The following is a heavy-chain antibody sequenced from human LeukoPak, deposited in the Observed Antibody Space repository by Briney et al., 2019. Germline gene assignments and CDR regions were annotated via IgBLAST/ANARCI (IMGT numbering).Heavy chain of an antibody. CDR1: GYTFTSYY. Sequence: ASVKVSCKASGYTFTSYYMHWVRQAPGQGLEWMGIINPSGGSTSYAQKFQGRVTMTRDTSTSTVYMELSSLRSEDTAVYYCARGEYYYDSSGYYFDYWGQGTLVTVPS. D-gene: IGHD3-22*01. J-gene: IGHJ4*02. CDR2: INPSGGST. CDR3: ARGEYYYDSSGYYFDY. V-gene: IGHV1-46*01.